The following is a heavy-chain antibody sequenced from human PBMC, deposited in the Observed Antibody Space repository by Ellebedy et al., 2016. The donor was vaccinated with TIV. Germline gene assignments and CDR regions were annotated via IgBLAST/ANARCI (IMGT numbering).Heavy chain of an antibody. Sequence: SETLSLXCTVSGGSISSYWWSWIRQPAGKGLEWIGRIYTSGTTNYNPSLESRVTMTMDTSKSHFSLKLSSVTAADTAVYYCARKLLSMSHVFDIWGQGTMVTVSS. CDR3: ARKLLSMSHVFDI. D-gene: IGHD2/OR15-2a*01. J-gene: IGHJ3*02. V-gene: IGHV4-4*07. CDR2: IYTSGTT. CDR1: GGSISSYW.